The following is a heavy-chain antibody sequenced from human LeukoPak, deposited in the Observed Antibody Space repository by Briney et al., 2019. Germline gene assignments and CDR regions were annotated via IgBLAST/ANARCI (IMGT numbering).Heavy chain of an antibody. Sequence: GGSLRLSCAASGFTFSSYAMHWVRQAPGEGLEWVAVISYDGSNKYYADSVEGRFTISRDNSKNTLYLQMNSLRAEDTAVYYCARVVVFAISYYYYGMDVWGQGTTVTVSS. CDR1: GFTFSSYA. D-gene: IGHD2-15*01. J-gene: IGHJ6*02. V-gene: IGHV3-30-3*01. CDR2: ISYDGSNK. CDR3: ARVVVFAISYYYYGMDV.